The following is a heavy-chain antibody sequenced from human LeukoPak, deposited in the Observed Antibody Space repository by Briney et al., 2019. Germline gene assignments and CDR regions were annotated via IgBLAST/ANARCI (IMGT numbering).Heavy chain of an antibody. J-gene: IGHJ3*02. CDR3: ARGITADAFDI. V-gene: IGHV7-4-1*02. Sequence: ASVKVSCTASGYTFTSYAMNWVRQAPGQGLEWMGWINTNTGNPTFAQGFTGRFVFSLDTSVSTAYLQISSLKAEDTAVYYCARGITADAFDIWGQGTMVTVSS. CDR2: INTNTGNP. D-gene: IGHD2-21*02. CDR1: GYTFTSYA.